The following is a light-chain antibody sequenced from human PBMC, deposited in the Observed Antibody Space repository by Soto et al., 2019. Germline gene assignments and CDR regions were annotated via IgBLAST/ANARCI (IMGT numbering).Light chain of an antibody. CDR2: GAS. CDR3: QPYNNWPWT. CDR1: QSVSSN. J-gene: IGKJ1*01. Sequence: EIVMTQSPATLSVSPGERATLSCRASQSVSSNLAWYQQKPGQAPRLLIYGASTRATGIPARFSGSGSGTELTLTISSLQSEDFAVYYCQPYNNWPWTFGQGTKVDIK. V-gene: IGKV3-15*01.